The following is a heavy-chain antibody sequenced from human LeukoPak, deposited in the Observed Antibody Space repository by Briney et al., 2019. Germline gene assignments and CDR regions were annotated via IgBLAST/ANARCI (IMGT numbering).Heavy chain of an antibody. CDR3: AKDVGANIYYFDY. Sequence: PGGSLRLSCVASGFTFSSYGMSWVRQAPGKGLEWVSVTSRSGVDTYFADSVKARFSVSRDNSRNTLFLEMNSLRADDTAVYYCAKDVGANIYYFDYWGLGTLVTVSS. CDR1: GFTFSSYG. CDR2: TSRSGVDT. V-gene: IGHV3-23*01. D-gene: IGHD1-26*01. J-gene: IGHJ4*02.